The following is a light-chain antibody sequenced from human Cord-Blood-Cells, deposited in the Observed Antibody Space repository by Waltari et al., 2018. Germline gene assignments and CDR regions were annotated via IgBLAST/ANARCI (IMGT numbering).Light chain of an antibody. CDR2: AAS. Sequence: DITMTQSPSSLSASVGDRVIITCQASQSMSSYLNWYQQKPGKAPKLLIYAASSLQSGVPSRFSGSGSRTEFTLTISSLQPEDFATYYCQQSDSTPYTFGQGTKLEIK. V-gene: IGKV1-39*01. CDR1: QSMSSY. J-gene: IGKJ2*01. CDR3: QQSDSTPYT.